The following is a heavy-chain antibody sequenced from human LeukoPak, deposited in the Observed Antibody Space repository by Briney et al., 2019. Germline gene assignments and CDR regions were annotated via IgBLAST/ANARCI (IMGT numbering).Heavy chain of an antibody. CDR3: ARTLAAATYYLDY. D-gene: IGHD6-13*01. Sequence: SETLSLTCTVSGGSITSHYWSWIRQPPGKGLEWIGYIYYSGSTNYNPSLKSRVTMSVDTSGNQFSLKLSSLIAADTAIYYCARTLAAATYYLDYWGQGTLVTVSS. J-gene: IGHJ4*02. V-gene: IGHV4-59*11. CDR2: IYYSGST. CDR1: GGSITSHY.